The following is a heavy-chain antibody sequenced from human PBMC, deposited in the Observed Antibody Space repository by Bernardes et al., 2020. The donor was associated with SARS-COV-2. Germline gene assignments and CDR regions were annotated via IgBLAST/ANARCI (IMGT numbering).Heavy chain of an antibody. CDR2: VYYSGNT. CDR1: GFPITNGYY. CDR3: ARVRGYTYGADLNWFDP. J-gene: IGHJ5*02. Sequence: SETLSLTCSVSGFPITNGYYWAWIRQPPGKGLEWIASVYYSGNTFYNPSLRSRLTISPDTSMNQVSLWLRSVTPADTAVYFCARVRGYTYGADLNWFDPWGQGMLVTVSS. D-gene: IGHD5-18*01. V-gene: IGHV4-38-2*02.